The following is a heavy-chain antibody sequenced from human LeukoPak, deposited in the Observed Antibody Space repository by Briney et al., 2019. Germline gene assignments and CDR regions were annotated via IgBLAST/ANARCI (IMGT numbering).Heavy chain of an antibody. CDR3: ARDLNCDRVFDI. V-gene: IGHV3-33*01. Sequence: PGGSHGLSCAASGFPFSSYGMHWVSQVPGKGWEGVALKWYEGSNKYYTDSVKGRFTISRDNSKHTLYLQMNSLRVEDTAVYYCARDLNCDRVFDIWGQGTMVTVSS. J-gene: IGHJ3*02. CDR1: GFPFSSYG. CDR2: KWYEGSNK. D-gene: IGHD3-22*01.